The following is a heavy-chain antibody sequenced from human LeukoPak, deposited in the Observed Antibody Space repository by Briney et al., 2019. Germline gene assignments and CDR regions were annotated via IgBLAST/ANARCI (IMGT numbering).Heavy chain of an antibody. J-gene: IGHJ5*02. Sequence: GGSLRLSCAASGFTFSSYGMHWVRQAPGKGLERVAFIRYDGSNKYYADSVKGRFTISRDNSKNSLYLQMNSLRAEDTALYYCAKDIAGVWGSYRQNWFDPWGQGTLVTVSS. CDR2: IRYDGSNK. V-gene: IGHV3-30*02. CDR3: AKDIAGVWGSYRQNWFDP. CDR1: GFTFSSYG. D-gene: IGHD3-16*02.